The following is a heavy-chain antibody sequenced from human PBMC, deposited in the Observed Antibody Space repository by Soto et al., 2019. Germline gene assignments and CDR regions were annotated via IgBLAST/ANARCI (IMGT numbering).Heavy chain of an antibody. J-gene: IGHJ3*02. CDR2: ISSSGSTI. Sequence: LTCTVSGGSISNYYMSWIRQAPGKGLEWVSYISSSGSTIYYADSVKGRFTISRDNAKNSLYLQMNSLRAEDTAVYYFAREWGYCISTSCHDAFDIWGQGTMVTVSS. V-gene: IGHV3-11*01. CDR3: AREWGYCISTSCHDAFDI. D-gene: IGHD2-2*01. CDR1: GGSISNYY.